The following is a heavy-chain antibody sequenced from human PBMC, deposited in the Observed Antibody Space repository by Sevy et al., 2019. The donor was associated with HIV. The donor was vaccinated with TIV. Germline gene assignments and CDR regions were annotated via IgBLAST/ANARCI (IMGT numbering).Heavy chain of an antibody. CDR1: GYTFSDSGYY. J-gene: IGHJ6*02. V-gene: IGHV1-2*02. D-gene: IGHD3-3*01. CDR3: ARESYDFWTGPVDYDYGMDV. CDR2: INPKSGAT. Sequence: ASVKVSCKASGYTFSDSGYYVHWVRQAPGQVLEWMGWINPKSGATNYAQKFQGRVTMTRDTSVSTANMELNRLTSDDTAVYYCARESYDFWTGPVDYDYGMDVWGQGTTVTVSS.